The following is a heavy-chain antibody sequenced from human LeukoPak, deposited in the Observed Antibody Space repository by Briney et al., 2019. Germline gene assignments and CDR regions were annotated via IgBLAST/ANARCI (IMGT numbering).Heavy chain of an antibody. CDR3: ARVTFGGVIVYYYYMDV. D-gene: IGHD3-16*02. CDR1: GFSFSSHG. Sequence: PGGSLRLSCAASGFSFSSHGMSWVRQVPGKGLEWVSGIIGGAGGTYYADSVKGRFTISRDNAKNTLYLQMNSLRAEDTAVYYCARVTFGGVIVYYYYMDVWGKGTTVTVSS. J-gene: IGHJ6*03. V-gene: IGHV3-23*01. CDR2: IIGGAGGT.